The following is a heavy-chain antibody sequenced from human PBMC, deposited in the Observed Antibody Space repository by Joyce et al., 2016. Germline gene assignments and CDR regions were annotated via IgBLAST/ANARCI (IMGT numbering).Heavy chain of an antibody. Sequence: EVQLVESGGGLVQPGMSPRLSCAASGFTFGSYSMNWIRQAPGMGLEWVSYISSTGRTQSYADSVKCRFTIARDNGKNSLYLQMDRLTDADTAIYYCARDIYGDYSLDYWGQGTLVTVSS. V-gene: IGHV3-48*02. D-gene: IGHD4-11*01. CDR2: ISSTGRTQ. CDR1: GFTFGSYS. CDR3: ARDIYGDYSLDY. J-gene: IGHJ4*02.